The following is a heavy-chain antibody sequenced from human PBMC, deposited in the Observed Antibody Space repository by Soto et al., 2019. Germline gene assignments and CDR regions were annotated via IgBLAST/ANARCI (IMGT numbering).Heavy chain of an antibody. CDR3: THDWTVYHDHAV. V-gene: IGHV3-15*07. D-gene: IGHD3-16*01. J-gene: IGHJ3*01. CDR2: IKSKGSGATI. Sequence: EEQLVESGGGLVEPGGSLRLSCAGSGFKFSDAWMNWIRQAPGKGLEWVGRIKSKGSGATIDSAGPVKGRFIISRDDSKSTVFLQMNSLKTDDTAVYFCTHDWTVYHDHAVWGQGTMVTVSS. CDR1: GFKFSDAW.